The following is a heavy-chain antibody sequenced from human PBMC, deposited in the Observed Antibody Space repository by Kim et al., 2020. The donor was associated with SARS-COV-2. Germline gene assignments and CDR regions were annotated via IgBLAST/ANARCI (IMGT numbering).Heavy chain of an antibody. CDR1: GFTFSSYA. V-gene: IGHV3-23*01. CDR2: ISGSGGST. CDR3: AKAGVDTAMENWYFDL. D-gene: IGHD5-18*01. J-gene: IGHJ2*01. Sequence: GGSLRLSCAASGFTFSSYAMSWVRQAPGKGLEWVSAISGSGGSTYYADSVKGRFTISRDNSKNTLYLQMNSLRAEDTAVYYCAKAGVDTAMENWYFDLWGRGTLVTVSS.